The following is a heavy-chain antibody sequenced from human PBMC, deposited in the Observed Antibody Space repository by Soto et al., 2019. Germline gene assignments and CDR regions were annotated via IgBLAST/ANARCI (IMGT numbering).Heavy chain of an antibody. J-gene: IGHJ6*02. D-gene: IGHD3-16*01. CDR1: GGTFSRHA. CDR3: ARDSPLGYYYYGMDV. Sequence: QVQLVQSGAEVRKPGSSVKVSCKASGGTFSRHAISWVRQAPGQGLEWMGGIIPIFGTANHAQKFQGRVTIIADESTSTVYMELSSLRSEDTAMYYCARDSPLGYYYYGMDVWGQGTTVTVSS. CDR2: IIPIFGTA. V-gene: IGHV1-69*01.